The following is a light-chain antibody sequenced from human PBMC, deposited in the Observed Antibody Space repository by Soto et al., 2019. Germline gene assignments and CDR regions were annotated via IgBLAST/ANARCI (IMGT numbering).Light chain of an antibody. CDR3: QQYNIWPPLT. J-gene: IGKJ1*01. V-gene: IGKV3-15*01. CDR2: DAS. CDR1: QSVSNK. Sequence: ILMTQSPATLSVSPGERATLSCRASQSVSNKLAWYQQKPGQAPRLLIYDASTRATGIPARFSGSGSGTEFTLTISGMQAADFAVYYCQQYNIWPPLTFGQGTKVEVK.